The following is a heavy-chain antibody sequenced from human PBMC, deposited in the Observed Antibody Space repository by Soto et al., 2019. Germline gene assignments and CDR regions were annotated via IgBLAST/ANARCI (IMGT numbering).Heavy chain of an antibody. CDR3: ARDRVFPGYYYYGMDL. D-gene: IGHD2-8*01. J-gene: IGHJ6*02. CDR1: GYTFTGYY. V-gene: IGHV1-2*02. CDR2: INPNSGGT. Sequence: ASVKVSCTASGYTFTGYYMHWVRQAPGQGLEWMGWINPNSGGTNYAQKFQGRVTMTRDTSISTAYMELSRLRSDDTAVYYCARDRVFPGYYYYGMDLWGHGTKVTLCS.